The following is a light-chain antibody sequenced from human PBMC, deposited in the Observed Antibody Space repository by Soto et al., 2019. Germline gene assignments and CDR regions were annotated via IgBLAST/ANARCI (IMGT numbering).Light chain of an antibody. CDR2: YDS. CDR1: NIGSKS. CDR3: QVWDNTSDHVV. Sequence: SYELTQPPSVSVAPGKTARITCGGNNIGSKSVHWYQQKPGQAPVLVIYYDSDRPSGIPERFSGSNSGNTATLTISRVDAGDEADYYCQVWDNTSDHVVFGGGTKVTVL. J-gene: IGLJ2*01. V-gene: IGLV3-21*04.